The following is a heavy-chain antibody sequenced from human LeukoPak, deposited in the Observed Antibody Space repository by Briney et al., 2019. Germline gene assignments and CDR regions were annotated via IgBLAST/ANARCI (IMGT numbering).Heavy chain of an antibody. CDR3: AKLALSLDIVVVVAAVSC. D-gene: IGHD2-15*01. Sequence: GGSLRLSCAASGFTFSSYAMSWVRQAPGKGLEWVSAISCSGGSTYYADSVKGRFTISRDNSKNTLYLQMNSLRAEDTAVYYCAKLALSLDIVVVVAAVSCWGQGTLVTVSS. J-gene: IGHJ4*02. V-gene: IGHV3-23*01. CDR2: ISCSGGST. CDR1: GFTFSSYA.